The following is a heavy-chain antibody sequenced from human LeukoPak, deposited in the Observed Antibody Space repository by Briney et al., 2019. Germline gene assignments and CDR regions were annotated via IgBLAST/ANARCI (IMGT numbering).Heavy chain of an antibody. V-gene: IGHV3-21*01. Sequence: GGSLRLSCAASGFTFSSYSMNWVRQAPGKGLEWVSSISSSSSYIYYADSVKGRFTISRDNAKNSLYLQMNSLRAEDTAVYYCARGGAGSSSSRNYYYYYYYMDVWGKGTTVTVSS. D-gene: IGHD6-6*01. CDR2: ISSSSSYI. CDR1: GFTFSSYS. J-gene: IGHJ6*03. CDR3: ARGGAGSSSSRNYYYYYYYMDV.